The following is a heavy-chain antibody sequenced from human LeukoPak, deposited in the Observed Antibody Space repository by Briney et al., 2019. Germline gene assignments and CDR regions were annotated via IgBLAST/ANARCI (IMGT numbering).Heavy chain of an antibody. V-gene: IGHV3-11*05. J-gene: IGHJ4*02. CDR3: AKARDGYNPLFDY. CDR2: ISSSSSYT. CDR1: GFTFSDYY. D-gene: IGHD5-24*01. Sequence: PGGSLRLSCAASGFTFSDYYMSWIRQAPGKGLEWVSYISSSSSYTNYADSVKGRFTISRDNAKTTLYLQMNSLGAEDTAVYYCAKARDGYNPLFDYWGQGTLVTVSS.